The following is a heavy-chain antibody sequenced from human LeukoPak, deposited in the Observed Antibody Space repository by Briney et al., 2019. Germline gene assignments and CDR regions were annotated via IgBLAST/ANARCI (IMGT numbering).Heavy chain of an antibody. CDR3: ASVRRGFGESSKYYAYYYMGV. D-gene: IGHD3-10*01. Sequence: SETLSLTCTVSGGSISSSSYYWGWIRQPPGKGLEWIGNIYYSGRTYYNPSLKSRVTISLDTSKNQFSLKLSSVTAADTAVYYCASVRRGFGESSKYYAYYYMGVWGKGTTVTISS. CDR2: IYYSGRT. J-gene: IGHJ6*03. V-gene: IGHV4-39*01. CDR1: GGSISSSSYY.